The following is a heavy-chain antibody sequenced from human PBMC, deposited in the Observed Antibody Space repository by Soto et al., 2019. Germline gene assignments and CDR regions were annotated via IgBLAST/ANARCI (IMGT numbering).Heavy chain of an antibody. J-gene: IGHJ6*02. D-gene: IGHD3-16*01. Sequence: ASVKVSCKASGYTFTRYGISWVRQAPGQGLEWMGWINAYNGNTNYAQNLQGRVTLTTDTSTSTAYMELRSLRSNDTAVYYCAMVDVYVTPSPQDVWGQGTTVTVS. CDR2: INAYNGNT. CDR3: AMVDVYVTPSPQDV. V-gene: IGHV1-18*01. CDR1: GYTFTRYG.